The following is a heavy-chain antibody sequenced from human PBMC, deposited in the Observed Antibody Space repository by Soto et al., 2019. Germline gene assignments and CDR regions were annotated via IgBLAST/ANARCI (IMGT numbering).Heavy chain of an antibody. CDR2: INDSGGST. D-gene: IGHD1-26*01. Sequence: LXLXCAASGFPFSNXVMSWVRQAPGKGLEWVSAINDSGGSTYYADSVKGRFTISRDNSNNTLYLKMKRLRAEDTAIYYCAKDPYSGSYDYWGLGNLVTAPQ. CDR3: AKDPYSGSYDY. J-gene: IGHJ4*02. CDR1: GFPFSNXV. V-gene: IGHV3-23*01.